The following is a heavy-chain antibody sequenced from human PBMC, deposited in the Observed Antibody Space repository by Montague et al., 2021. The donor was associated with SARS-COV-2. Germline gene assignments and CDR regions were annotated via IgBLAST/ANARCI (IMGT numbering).Heavy chain of an antibody. CDR1: GFSIGSGTY. CDR2: IYHSGTT. Sequence: SETLSLTCTVSGFSIGSGTYWGWILQPPGKGLEWFVSIYHSGTTTYNPSPQSRLTMSIDTSTNQFSLRLTSVTAADTAVFFCVRGQAGELRNVFDIWGRGTTVTVSS. V-gene: IGHV4-38-2*02. D-gene: IGHD1-26*01. J-gene: IGHJ3*02. CDR3: VRGQAGELRNVFDI.